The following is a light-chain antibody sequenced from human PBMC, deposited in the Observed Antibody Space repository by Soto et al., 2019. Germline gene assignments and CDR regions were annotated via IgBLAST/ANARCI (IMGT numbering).Light chain of an antibody. CDR3: QQYGSSPPWT. V-gene: IGKV3-20*01. CDR1: QSVSSNY. Sequence: EIVLTQSPGTLSLSPGERATLSCRASQSVSSNYLAWYQQKPGQAPRLLIYGASTRATGIPDRFSGSGSGTDFTLTISRLESEDFAVYYCQQYGSSPPWTFGQGSQVEIK. CDR2: GAS. J-gene: IGKJ1*01.